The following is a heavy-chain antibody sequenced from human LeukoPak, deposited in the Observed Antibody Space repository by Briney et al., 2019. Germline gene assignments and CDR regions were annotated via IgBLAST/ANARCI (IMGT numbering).Heavy chain of an antibody. D-gene: IGHD3-10*01. J-gene: IGHJ3*02. CDR1: GYTFTNYY. CDR3: VREYYGSGMHAFDI. Sequence: ASVKVSCKASGYTFTNYYMHWVRQAPGQGLEWVGIINPSRGSTSYAQKFQGRVTMTGDTSTSTVYMELSSLRSEDTAVYYCVREYYGSGMHAFDIWGQGTMVTVSS. V-gene: IGHV1-46*01. CDR2: INPSRGST.